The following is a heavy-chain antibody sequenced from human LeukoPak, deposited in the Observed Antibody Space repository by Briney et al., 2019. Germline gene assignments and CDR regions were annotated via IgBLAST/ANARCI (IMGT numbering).Heavy chain of an antibody. CDR2: IIPIFGTA. CDR1: GGTFSSYA. CDR3: AREDCDILTGYLCYFDY. V-gene: IGHV1-69*05. D-gene: IGHD3-9*01. Sequence: GASVKVSCKASGGTFSSYAISWVRQAPGQGLEWMGGIIPIFGTANYAQKFQGRVTMTRDTSTSTVYMELSSLRSEDTAVYYCAREDCDILTGYLCYFDYWGQGTLVTVSS. J-gene: IGHJ4*02.